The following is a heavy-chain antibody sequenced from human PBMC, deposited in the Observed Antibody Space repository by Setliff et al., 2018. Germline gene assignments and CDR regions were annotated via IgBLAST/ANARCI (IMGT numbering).Heavy chain of an antibody. CDR3: ASASWDHDFWSGSEGSGWFDP. V-gene: IGHV4-59*11. D-gene: IGHD3-3*01. Sequence: PSETLSLTCTVSGGSISSHYWSWIRQPPGKGLEWIGYIHYSGSINYNPSLKSRVTISVATSKNQFSLKMTSMTAADTAVYYCASASWDHDFWSGSEGSGWFDPWGQGTLVTVSS. J-gene: IGHJ5*02. CDR1: GGSISSHY. CDR2: IHYSGSI.